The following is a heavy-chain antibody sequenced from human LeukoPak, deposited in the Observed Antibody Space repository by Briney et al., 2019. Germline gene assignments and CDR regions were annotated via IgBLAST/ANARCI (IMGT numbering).Heavy chain of an antibody. D-gene: IGHD4-17*01. CDR3: ARGVGPTVTFFDY. CDR2: INWHGDST. CDR1: GFTFSSYG. V-gene: IGHV3-20*04. J-gene: IGHJ4*02. Sequence: PGGSLRLSCEASGFTFSSYGMNWVRQPPGKGLEWVSGINWHGDSTGYADSVKGRFTISRDNAKNSLYLQMNSLRAEDTALYYCARGVGPTVTFFDYWAREPWSPSPQ.